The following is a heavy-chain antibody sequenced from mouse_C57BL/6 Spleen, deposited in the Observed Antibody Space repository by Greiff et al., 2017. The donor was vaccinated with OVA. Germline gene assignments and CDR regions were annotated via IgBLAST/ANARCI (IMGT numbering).Heavy chain of an antibody. Sequence: EVHLVESGEGLVKPGGSLKLSCAASGFTFSSYAMSWVRQTPEKRLEWVAYISSGGDYIYYADTVKGRFTISRDNARNTLYLQMSSLKSEDTAMYYCTRDVPSYWYFDVWGTGTTVTVSS. CDR1: GFTFSSYA. CDR2: ISSGGDYI. D-gene: IGHD5-1*01. CDR3: TRDVPSYWYFDV. J-gene: IGHJ1*03. V-gene: IGHV5-9-1*02.